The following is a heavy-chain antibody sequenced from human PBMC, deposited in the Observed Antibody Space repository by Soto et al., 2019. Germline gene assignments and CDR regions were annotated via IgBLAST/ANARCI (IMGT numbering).Heavy chain of an antibody. Sequence: PGGSLRLSCAASGFTFSSHGMHWVRQAPGKGLEWVAVISYDGSNKYYADSVKGRLTISRDNAKNTLYLQMNSLRAEDTGVYYCARGGSASPNGMDAWGQGTTVTVSS. D-gene: IGHD2-2*01. CDR2: ISYDGSNK. CDR1: GFTFSSHG. CDR3: ARGGSASPNGMDA. J-gene: IGHJ6*02. V-gene: IGHV3-30*03.